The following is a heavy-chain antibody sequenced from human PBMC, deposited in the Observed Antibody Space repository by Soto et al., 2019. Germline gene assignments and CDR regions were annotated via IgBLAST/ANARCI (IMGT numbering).Heavy chain of an antibody. J-gene: IGHJ4*02. CDR1: GGSVSSGSYY. CDR3: ARESPYYDFWSGWHQIDY. D-gene: IGHD3-3*01. CDR2: IYYSGST. V-gene: IGHV4-61*01. Sequence: SETLSLTCTVSGGSVSSGSYYWSWIRQPPGKGLEWIGYIYYSGSTNYNPSLKSRVTISVDTSKNQFSLKLSSVTAADTAVYYCARESPYYDFWSGWHQIDYWGQGTLVTVS.